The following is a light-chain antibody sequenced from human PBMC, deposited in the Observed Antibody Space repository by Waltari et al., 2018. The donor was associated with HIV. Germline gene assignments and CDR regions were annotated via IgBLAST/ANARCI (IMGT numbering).Light chain of an antibody. Sequence: SHELTQPPSVSVSPGQTARITCSGDALPKQYAYWYQQKPGQAPVLVIYKDSERPSGIPGRCSGSSSGTIVTLTISGVQAEDEADYYCQSPDSSGTWVFGGGTKLTVL. CDR1: ALPKQY. J-gene: IGLJ3*02. CDR3: QSPDSSGTWV. V-gene: IGLV3-25*03. CDR2: KDS.